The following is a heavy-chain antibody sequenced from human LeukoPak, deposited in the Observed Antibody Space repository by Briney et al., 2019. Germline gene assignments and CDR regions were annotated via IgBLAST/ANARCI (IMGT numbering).Heavy chain of an antibody. V-gene: IGHV3-23*01. CDR2: ISGSGGST. Sequence: GGSLRLSCAASGFTFSSYAMSWVRQAPVKGLEWVSVISGSGGSTYYADSVKGRFTISRDNSKNTLYLQMNDLRGGDTAIYYCAKDIYCSSNTCAILHYWGQGTLVTVSS. CDR3: AKDIYCSSNTCAILHY. D-gene: IGHD2-2*01. CDR1: GFTFSSYA. J-gene: IGHJ4*02.